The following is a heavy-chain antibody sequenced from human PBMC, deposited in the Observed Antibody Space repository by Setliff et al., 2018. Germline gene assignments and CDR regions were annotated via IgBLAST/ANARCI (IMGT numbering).Heavy chain of an antibody. Sequence: GGSLRLSCAASGFTFSSYGMHWVRQAPGKGLEWVAVISYDGSNKYYADSVKGRFTISRDNSKNTLYLQMNSLRAEDTAVYYCARASGELFYDWYFDLWGRGTLVTVSS. CDR1: GFTFSSYG. V-gene: IGHV3-30*03. CDR2: ISYDGSNK. CDR3: ARASGELFYDWYFDL. J-gene: IGHJ2*01. D-gene: IGHD3-10*01.